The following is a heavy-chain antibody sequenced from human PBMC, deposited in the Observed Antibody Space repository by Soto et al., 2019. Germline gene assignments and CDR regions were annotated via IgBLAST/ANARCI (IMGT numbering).Heavy chain of an antibody. V-gene: IGHV4-39*01. D-gene: IGHD1-26*01. CDR3: ARRVYSGSGRDYFDY. CDR1: GGSISSSGHL. CDR2: IYYSGTT. Sequence: QLQLQESGPGLVKPSETLSLTCSVSGGSISSSGHLWAWIRQPPGKGLEWLATIYYSGTTYYNPSLKSRLTISVDTSKKQFSLKLSSVTAADTAVYYCARRVYSGSGRDYFDYWGQGSLVTVSS. J-gene: IGHJ4*02.